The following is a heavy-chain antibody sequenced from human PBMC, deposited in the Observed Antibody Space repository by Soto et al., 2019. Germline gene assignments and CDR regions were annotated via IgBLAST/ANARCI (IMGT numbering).Heavy chain of an antibody. CDR2: ISSSGSTI. J-gene: IGHJ4*02. Sequence: GGARILSCACIGFTCSVYYMSWTGQATGKGLEGVSYISSSGSTIYYADSVKGRFTISRDTAKTSLYMQMNSLRAEDTAVYYCARDSYSGYDWGDYFDSWAQGPLVTVPP. CDR1: GFTCSVYY. D-gene: IGHD5-12*01. CDR3: ARDSYSGYDWGDYFDS. V-gene: IGHV3-11*01.